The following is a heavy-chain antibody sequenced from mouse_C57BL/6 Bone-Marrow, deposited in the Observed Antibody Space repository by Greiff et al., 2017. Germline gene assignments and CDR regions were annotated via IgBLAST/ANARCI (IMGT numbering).Heavy chain of an antibody. CDR3: ALYDYDEDAPY. J-gene: IGHJ3*01. CDR2: ISYDGSN. Sequence: EVQLQESGPGLVKPSQSLSLTCSVTGYSITSGYYWNWIRQFPGNKLEWMGYISYDGSNNYNPSLKNRISITRDTSKNQFFLKLNSVTTEDTATYYCALYDYDEDAPYWGQGTLVTVSA. CDR1: GYSITSGYY. V-gene: IGHV3-6*01. D-gene: IGHD2-4*01.